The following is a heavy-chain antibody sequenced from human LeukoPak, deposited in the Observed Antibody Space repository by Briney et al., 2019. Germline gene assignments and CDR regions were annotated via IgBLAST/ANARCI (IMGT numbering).Heavy chain of an antibody. CDR2: ISSSSSYI. V-gene: IGHV3-21*01. J-gene: IGHJ4*02. D-gene: IGHD2-21*02. CDR3: ASMEGDDY. Sequence: GGSLRLSCAASGFTFSSYSMNWVRQAPGKGPEWVSSISSSSSYIYYADSVKGRLTISRDNAKNSLYLQMNSLRAEDTAVYYCASMEGDDYWGQGTLVTVSS. CDR1: GFTFSSYS.